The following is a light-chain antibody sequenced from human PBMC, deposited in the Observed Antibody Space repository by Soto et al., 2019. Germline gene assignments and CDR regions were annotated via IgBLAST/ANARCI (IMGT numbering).Light chain of an antibody. J-gene: IGKJ1*01. CDR1: QSVGTF. CDR2: DAS. V-gene: IGKV3-11*01. Sequence: ELVVTQAPATLSLSPGERATLSCRASQSVGTFFAWYQQKPGQAPRLLIYDASNRATAIPPRFSGSGSGTDFTLPISSLEPEDFAVYYCQQCYSCPQWTFGQGTKVDIK. CDR3: QQCYSCPQWT.